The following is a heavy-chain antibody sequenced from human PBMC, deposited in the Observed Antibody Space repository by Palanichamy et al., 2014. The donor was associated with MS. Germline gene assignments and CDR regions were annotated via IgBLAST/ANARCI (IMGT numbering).Heavy chain of an antibody. CDR1: GYTFTSYY. CDR3: ALVLTAYYTLDY. Sequence: QVQLVQSGAEVKKPGASVKVSCKASGYTFTSYYMYWVRQAPGQGLEWMGIINPSGGSTSYAQKFQGRVTMTRDTSTSTVYMELSSLRSEDTAVYYCALVLTAYYTLDYWGQGTLVTVPS. J-gene: IGHJ4*02. CDR2: INPSGGST. D-gene: IGHD3-9*01. V-gene: IGHV1-46*03.